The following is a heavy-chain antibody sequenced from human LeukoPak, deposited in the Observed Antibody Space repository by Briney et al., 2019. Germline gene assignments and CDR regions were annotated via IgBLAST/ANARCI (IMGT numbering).Heavy chain of an antibody. V-gene: IGHV1-69*13. CDR3: AVSLQVTYYYGSGSYWRVPTGYYYMDV. Sequence: GASVKVSCKASGGTFSSYAISWVRQAPGQGLEWMGGIIPIFGTANYAQKFQGRVTITADESTSTAYMELSSLRSEDTAVYYCAVSLQVTYYYGSGSYWRVPTGYYYMDVWGKGTTVTISS. J-gene: IGHJ6*03. CDR2: IIPIFGTA. D-gene: IGHD3-10*01. CDR1: GGTFSSYA.